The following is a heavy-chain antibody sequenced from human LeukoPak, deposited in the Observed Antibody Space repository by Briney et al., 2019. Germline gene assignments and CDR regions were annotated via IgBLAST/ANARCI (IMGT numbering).Heavy chain of an antibody. D-gene: IGHD3-9*01. CDR1: GGSVSSGSYY. CDR2: IYYSGST. CDR3: ARDSSSLTYLDS. J-gene: IGHJ5*02. V-gene: IGHV4-61*01. Sequence: PSETLSLTCTVSGGSVSSGSYYWSWIRQPPGKGLEWIGYIYYSGSTNYNPSLKSRVTISVDTSKNQFSLKLSSVTAADTAVYYCARDSSSLTYLDSWGQGTLVTVSS.